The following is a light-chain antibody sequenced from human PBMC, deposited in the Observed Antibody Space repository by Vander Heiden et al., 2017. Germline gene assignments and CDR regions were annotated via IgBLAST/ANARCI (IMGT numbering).Light chain of an antibody. Sequence: AIRMTQSPSSLSASTGDRVTITCRASQGISSYLAWYQQKPGKAPKLLIYAASTLQSGVPSRFSGSGSGTDFTLTISCLHSEDFATYYCQQYYSYPEPTFGQWTNIEI. CDR2: AAS. CDR3: QQYYSYPEPT. CDR1: QGISSY. V-gene: IGKV1-8*01. J-gene: IGKJ1*01.